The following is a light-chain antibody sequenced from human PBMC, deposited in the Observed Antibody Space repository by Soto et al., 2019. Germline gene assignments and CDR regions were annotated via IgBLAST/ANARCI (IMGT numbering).Light chain of an antibody. Sequence: QSALTQPASVSGSPGQSITISCTGTSSDVGGYNYVSWYQQHPGKAPKLIIYDVSVRPSGVSNRFSGSKSGNTASLTISGLQAEDEADYYCSSYAGSSTLYVFVIGTKLTVL. CDR2: DVS. CDR3: SSYAGSSTLYV. J-gene: IGLJ1*01. V-gene: IGLV2-14*01. CDR1: SSDVGGYNY.